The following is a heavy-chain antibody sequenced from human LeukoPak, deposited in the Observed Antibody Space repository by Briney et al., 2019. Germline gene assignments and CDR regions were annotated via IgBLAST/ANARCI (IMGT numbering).Heavy chain of an antibody. CDR1: GGSISSGSYY. Sequence: SESLSLTCPVSGGSISSGSYYSSWIRQSWIRQHPGKGLEWIRNIYYSASTYYKPSLKSLPTISVDTTKHQFSLKLSSMTAAHTAVYDCARVPRYDSSGYLDYWGRGTLVTVSS. V-gene: IGHV4-31*01. CDR2: IYYSAST. D-gene: IGHD3-22*01. J-gene: IGHJ4*01. CDR3: ARVPRYDSSGYLDY.